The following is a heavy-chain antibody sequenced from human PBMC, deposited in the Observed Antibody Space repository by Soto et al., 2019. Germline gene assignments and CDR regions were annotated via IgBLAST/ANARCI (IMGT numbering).Heavy chain of an antibody. D-gene: IGHD3-9*01. CDR2: ISSIDTE. CDR3: ARAQNLYDTYHWFDP. V-gene: IGHV2-26*01. CDR1: GFSLTDAGVG. Sequence: ATLKESGPVLVKPTETLTLTCSVSGFSLTDAGVGVAWIRQTPGKALEWLAHISSIDTESYNPSLRARLSTPXAXSXXLVFLTVTNVSPVDTATYFCARAQNLYDTYHWFDPWGRGTLVTVSA. J-gene: IGHJ5*02.